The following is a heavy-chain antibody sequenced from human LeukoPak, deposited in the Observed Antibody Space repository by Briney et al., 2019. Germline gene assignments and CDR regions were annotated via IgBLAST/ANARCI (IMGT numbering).Heavy chain of an antibody. CDR3: ARLGTVLRYFYWFDP. D-gene: IGHD3-9*01. Sequence: SETLSLTCTVSGGSISSSSYYWSWIRQPPGKGLEWIGEINHSGSTNYNPSLKSRVTISVDTSKNQFSLKLSSVTAADTAVYYCARLGTVLRYFYWFDPWGQGTLVTVSS. CDR2: INHSGST. V-gene: IGHV4-39*07. CDR1: GGSISSSSYY. J-gene: IGHJ5*02.